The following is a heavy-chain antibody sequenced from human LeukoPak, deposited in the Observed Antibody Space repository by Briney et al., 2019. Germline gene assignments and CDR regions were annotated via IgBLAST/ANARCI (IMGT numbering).Heavy chain of an antibody. V-gene: IGHV5-51*01. J-gene: IGHJ4*02. Sequence: GESLQISCQGSGYSFTNYWIAWVRQLPGKGLEWMGIIYPGDFDTRYSPSFQGQVIISAEKSISTAYLQWNSLKASDTAMYYCARGGAVAATWLEYWGQGTLVTVSS. CDR2: IYPGDFDT. CDR3: ARGGAVAATWLEY. D-gene: IGHD6-19*01. CDR1: GYSFTNYW.